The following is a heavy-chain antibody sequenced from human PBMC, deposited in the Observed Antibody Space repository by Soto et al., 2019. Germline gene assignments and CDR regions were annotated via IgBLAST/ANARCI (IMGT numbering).Heavy chain of an antibody. Sequence: EVQLVESGGGIVQPGGSLRLSCAGSGFTFSSYWMHWVRQAPGKGLVWVSRINSDGSRTSYADSAKGRFTISRDNAKNTVYLQMNSLRAEDTAVYYCARGDGDYYDGNGYLGRHWGQGTLVTVSS. V-gene: IGHV3-74*01. D-gene: IGHD3-22*01. CDR3: ARGDGDYYDGNGYLGRH. CDR2: INSDGSRT. J-gene: IGHJ4*02. CDR1: GFTFSSYW.